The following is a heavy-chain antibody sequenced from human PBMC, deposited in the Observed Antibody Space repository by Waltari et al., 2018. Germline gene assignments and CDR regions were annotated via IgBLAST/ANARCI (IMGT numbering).Heavy chain of an antibody. J-gene: IGHJ4*02. Sequence: QVKLVQSGAAVQKPGSSVKVSCKASGGTFISYAISWVPQAPGQGLEWMGGIIPIFGTANYAQKFQGRVTITADESTSTAYMELSSLRSEDTAVYYCARGTQVVPAAVWHWGQGTLVTVSS. CDR1: GGTFISYA. V-gene: IGHV1-69*12. CDR3: ARGTQVVPAAVWH. D-gene: IGHD2-2*01. CDR2: IIPIFGTA.